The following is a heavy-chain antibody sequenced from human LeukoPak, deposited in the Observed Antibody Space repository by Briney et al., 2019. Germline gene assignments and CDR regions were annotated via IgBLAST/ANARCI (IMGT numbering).Heavy chain of an antibody. Sequence: GGSLRLSCTASGFIFTNAWMNWVRQAPGKGLEWVSYISSSSSTIYYADSVKGRFTISRDNAKNSLYLQMNSLRDEDTAVYYCARDLNWYFDLWGRGTLVTVSS. CDR3: ARDLNWYFDL. CDR2: ISSSSSTI. CDR1: GFIFTNAW. V-gene: IGHV3-48*02. J-gene: IGHJ2*01.